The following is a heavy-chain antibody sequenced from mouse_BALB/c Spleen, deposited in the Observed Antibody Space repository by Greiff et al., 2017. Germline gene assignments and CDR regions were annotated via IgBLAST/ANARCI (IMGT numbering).Heavy chain of an antibody. D-gene: IGHD1-1*01. V-gene: IGHV5-6-5*01. CDR1: GFTFSSYA. CDR2: ISSGGST. J-gene: IGHJ4*01. Sequence: EVQVVESGGGLVKPGGSLKLSCAASGFTFSSYAMSWVRQTPEKRLEWVASISSGGSTYYPDSVKGRFTISRDNARNILYLQMSSLRSEDTAMYYCARAEGDYGRKTNYYYAMDYWGQGTSVTVSS. CDR3: ARAEGDYGRKTNYYYAMDY.